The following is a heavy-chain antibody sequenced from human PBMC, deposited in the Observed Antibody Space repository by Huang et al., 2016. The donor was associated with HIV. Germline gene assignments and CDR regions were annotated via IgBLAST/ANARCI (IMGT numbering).Heavy chain of an antibody. CDR1: GGSISSSSYY. J-gene: IGHJ6*02. Sequence: LQLQESGPGLVKSSETLSLICTVSGGSISSSSYYWGWIRQPPGKGPEWIGSMYYRGNTYYNPPLKSRVTISVDTSKNQFSLKVNSVTAADTAVYYCARHGRVAGHYYNNMDVWGRGTTVTVSS. V-gene: IGHV4-39*01. CDR2: MYYRGNT. D-gene: IGHD6-19*01. CDR3: ARHGRVAGHYYNNMDV.